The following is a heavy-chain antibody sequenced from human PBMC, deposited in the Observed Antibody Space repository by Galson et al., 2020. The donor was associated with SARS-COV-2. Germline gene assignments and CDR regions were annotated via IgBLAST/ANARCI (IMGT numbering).Heavy chain of an antibody. Sequence: GGSLRLSCAASGFTFNSYWMSWVRQAPGQGLEWVVNIKQDGSEKYYVDSVRGRFTISRDNAKNSLYLQMNSLRAEDTAVYYCARDRGRRTTYYYDSSGYPYSDIWGQGTRVTVSS. CDR2: IKQDGSEK. CDR1: GFTFNSYW. J-gene: IGHJ3*02. D-gene: IGHD3-22*01. V-gene: IGHV3-7*01. CDR3: ARDRGRRTTYYYDSSGYPYSDI.